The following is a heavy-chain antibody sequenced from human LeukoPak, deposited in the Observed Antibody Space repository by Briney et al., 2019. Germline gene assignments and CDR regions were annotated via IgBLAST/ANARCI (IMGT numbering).Heavy chain of an antibody. CDR2: IWYDGSNK. CDR3: ERDHYSSGWPHAY. Sequence: GGSLRLSCAASGFTFSGYDMHWVRQAPGKGLEWVALIWYDGSNKYYADSVKGRFTISRDNSKNTLYLQMNSLRAEDTAVYYCERDHYSSGWPHAYWGQGTLVPVSS. CDR1: GFTFSGYD. D-gene: IGHD6-19*01. V-gene: IGHV3-33*01. J-gene: IGHJ4*02.